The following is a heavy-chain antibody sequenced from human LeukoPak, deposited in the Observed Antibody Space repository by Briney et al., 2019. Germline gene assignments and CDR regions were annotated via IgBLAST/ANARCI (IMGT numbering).Heavy chain of an antibody. V-gene: IGHV4-34*01. D-gene: IGHD3-10*01. CDR3: ARGGITMVRGVSGNYHGMDV. J-gene: IGHJ6*04. CDR1: GGSFSGYY. Sequence: SETLSLTCAVYGGSFSGYYWSWIRQPPGKGLEWIGEINHSGSTNYNPSLKSRVTISVDTSKNQFSLKLSSVTAADTAVYYCARGGITMVRGVSGNYHGMDVWGKGSTVTVSS. CDR2: INHSGST.